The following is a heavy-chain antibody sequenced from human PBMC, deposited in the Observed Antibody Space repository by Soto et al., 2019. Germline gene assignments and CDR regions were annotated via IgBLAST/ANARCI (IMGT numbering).Heavy chain of an antibody. CDR1: GFSLSTSGVG. D-gene: IGHD3-9*01. V-gene: IGHV2-5*02. J-gene: IGHJ4*02. CDR3: AHSPDILTGYYGDY. Sequence: QITLKESGPTLVKPTQTLTLTCTFSGFSLSTSGVGVGWIRQPPGKALEWLALIYWDDDKRYSPSLKSRLTITKDTSKNQVVLTMTNMDPVDTVTYYCAHSPDILTGYYGDYWGQGTLVTVSS. CDR2: IYWDDDK.